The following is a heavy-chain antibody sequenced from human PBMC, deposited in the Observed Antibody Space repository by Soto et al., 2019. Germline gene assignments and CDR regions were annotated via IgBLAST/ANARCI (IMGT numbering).Heavy chain of an antibody. D-gene: IGHD6-6*01. Sequence: GGSLRLSCVASGFIFSDYAMHWARQAPGKGLEWVALISPAGTNQYYADSAKGRFTISRDNSKNTLYLQMNSPRPEDTGLYYCARENSRISPRLFQHWGHGTLVTVSS. CDR1: GFIFSDYA. CDR2: ISPAGTNQ. J-gene: IGHJ1*01. CDR3: ARENSRISPRLFQH. V-gene: IGHV3-30-3*01.